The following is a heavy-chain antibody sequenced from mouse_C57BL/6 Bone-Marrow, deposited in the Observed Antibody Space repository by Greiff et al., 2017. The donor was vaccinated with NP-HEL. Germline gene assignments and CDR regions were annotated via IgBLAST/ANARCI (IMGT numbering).Heavy chain of an antibody. J-gene: IGHJ3*01. CDR2: ISNGGGST. CDR3: ARPHGNYFAWFAY. D-gene: IGHD2-1*01. CDR1: GFTFSDYY. Sequence: EVQRVESGGGLVQPGGSLKLSCAASGFTFSDYYMYWVRQTPEKRLEWVAYISNGGGSTYSPDTVKGRFTISSDNAKNTLYLQMSRLKSEDTAMYYCARPHGNYFAWFAYWGQGTLVTVSA. V-gene: IGHV5-12*01.